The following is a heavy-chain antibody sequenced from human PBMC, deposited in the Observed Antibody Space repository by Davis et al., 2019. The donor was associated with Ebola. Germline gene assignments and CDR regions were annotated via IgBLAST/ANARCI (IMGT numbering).Heavy chain of an antibody. Sequence: PSETLSLTCAVSRGSISSHFWSWIRQSPGQGLEWIGSIFYTGSTNLNPSLRSRVTLSVDRPKNQFSLNLTSVTAADTAVYFCARQPRSTRSPEYYHGLDVWGQGTTVVVS. V-gene: IGHV4-59*11. CDR3: ARQPRSTRSPEYYHGLDV. D-gene: IGHD3-16*01. CDR1: RGSISSHF. J-gene: IGHJ6*02. CDR2: IFYTGST.